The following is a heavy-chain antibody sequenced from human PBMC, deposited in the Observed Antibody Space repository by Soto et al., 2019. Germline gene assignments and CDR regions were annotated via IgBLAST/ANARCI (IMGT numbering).Heavy chain of an antibody. Sequence: QLQLQESGPGLVKPSETLSLTCTVSGGSISSSSYYWGWIRQPPGKGLEWIGSIYYSGSTYYNPSLKSRVTISVDTSKNQFSLKLCSVTAADTAVYYFAGDYGGNSGWFDPWGQGTLVTVSS. CDR1: GGSISSSSYY. V-gene: IGHV4-39*01. CDR2: IYYSGST. D-gene: IGHD4-17*01. J-gene: IGHJ5*02. CDR3: AGDYGGNSGWFDP.